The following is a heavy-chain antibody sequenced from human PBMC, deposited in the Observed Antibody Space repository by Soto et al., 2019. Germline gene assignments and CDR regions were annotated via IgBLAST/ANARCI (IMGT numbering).Heavy chain of an antibody. J-gene: IGHJ4*02. Sequence: PGGSLRLSCAASGFTFSSYAMHWVRQAPGKGLEWVAVISYDGSNKYYADSVKGRFTISRDNSKNTLYLQMNSLRAEDTAVYYCASFLDTAMALWGQGTLVTVSS. CDR1: GFTFSSYA. D-gene: IGHD5-18*01. V-gene: IGHV3-30-3*01. CDR3: ASFLDTAMAL. CDR2: ISYDGSNK.